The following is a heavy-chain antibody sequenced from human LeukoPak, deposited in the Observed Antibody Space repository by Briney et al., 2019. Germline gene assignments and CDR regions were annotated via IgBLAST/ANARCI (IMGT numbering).Heavy chain of an antibody. V-gene: IGHV1-18*01. D-gene: IGHD3-10*01. CDR2: ISAYNGNT. CDR3: ARDRITLVRGVINHPSDY. J-gene: IGHJ4*02. Sequence: GASVKVSCKTSGYTFTSFGLNWERQAPGQGLEWMGWISAYNGNTNYAQNLQDRVTMTTDTSTSTAYMELRSLRSDDTAVYYCARDRITLVRGVINHPSDYWGQGTLVTVSS. CDR1: GYTFTSFG.